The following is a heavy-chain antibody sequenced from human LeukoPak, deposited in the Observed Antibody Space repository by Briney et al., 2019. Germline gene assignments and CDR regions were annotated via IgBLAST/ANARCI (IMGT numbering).Heavy chain of an antibody. J-gene: IGHJ4*02. D-gene: IGHD3-10*01. CDR3: GSWDYGSGSYSPYY. V-gene: IGHV1-2*02. Sequence: GASVKVSCKASGYTFTGYYIHWVRQAPGQGLEWVGWINPISGGTKFAQKFQGRVTMTRDTSITTAYMELSGLGSDDTAVYYCGSWDYGSGSYSPYYWGQGTLVTVSS. CDR1: GYTFTGYY. CDR2: INPISGGT.